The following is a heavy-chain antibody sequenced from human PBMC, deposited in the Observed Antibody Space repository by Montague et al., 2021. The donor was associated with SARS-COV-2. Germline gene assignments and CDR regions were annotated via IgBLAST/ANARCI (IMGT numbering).Heavy chain of an antibody. J-gene: IGHJ3*02. CDR2: IYYSGST. Sequence: SETLSLTCTVSGGSISSSGYYWGWIRQHPGKGLEWIGCIYYSGSTCYNPSLKSRVTISVDTSKNQFSLKLSSVTAADTAVYYCARQENSRVWFKPDAFDIWGRGTMVTVSS. CDR3: ARQENSRVWFKPDAFDI. D-gene: IGHD6-19*01. V-gene: IGHV4-39*01. CDR1: GGSISSSGYY.